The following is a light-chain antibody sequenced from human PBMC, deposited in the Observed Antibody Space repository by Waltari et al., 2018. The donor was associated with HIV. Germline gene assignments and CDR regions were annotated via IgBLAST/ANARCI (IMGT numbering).Light chain of an antibody. CDR2: WAS. CDR3: QQYYSTPWT. V-gene: IGKV4-1*01. CDR1: PSVLYRSNNKNY. J-gene: IGKJ1*01. Sequence: DILMTQSPDSLVVSLGERATINCKSSPSVLYRSNNKNYLAWYQQKPGQPPKLLIYWASTRESGVPDRFSGSGSGTDFTLTISSLQAEDVAVYYCQQYYSTPWTFGQGTKVEIK.